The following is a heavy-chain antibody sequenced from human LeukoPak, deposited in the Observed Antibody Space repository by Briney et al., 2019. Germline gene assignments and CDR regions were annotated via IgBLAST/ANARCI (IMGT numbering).Heavy chain of an antibody. CDR3: ARGGAPLFYYYMDV. CDR1: GYTFSSYD. CDR2: INPNSGST. Sequence: ASVKVSCKASGYTFSSYDINWVRQAAGQGLEWMGWINPNSGSTNFAQKFQGRVTMTRDTSISTAYMELSRLRSDDTAVYYCARGGAPLFYYYMDVWGKGTTVTISS. V-gene: IGHV1-2*02. J-gene: IGHJ6*03. D-gene: IGHD3-10*01.